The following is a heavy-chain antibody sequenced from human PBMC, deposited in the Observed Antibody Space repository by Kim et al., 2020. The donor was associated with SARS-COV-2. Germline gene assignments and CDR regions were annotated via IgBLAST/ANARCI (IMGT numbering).Heavy chain of an antibody. D-gene: IGHD3-9*01. Sequence: GGSLRLSCTASGFTFGDYAMSWVRQAPGKGLEWVGFIRSKAYGGTTEYAASVKGRFTISRDDSKSIAYLQMNSLKTEDTAVYYCTRDKGGYSYGPANVLRYFGSYCYYGMDVWGQGTTVTVSS. CDR3: TRDKGGYSYGPANVLRYFGSYCYYGMDV. J-gene: IGHJ6*02. CDR2: IRSKAYGGTT. V-gene: IGHV3-49*04. CDR1: GFTFGDYA.